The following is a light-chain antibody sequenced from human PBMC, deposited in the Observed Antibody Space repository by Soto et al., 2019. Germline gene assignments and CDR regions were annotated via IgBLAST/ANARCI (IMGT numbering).Light chain of an antibody. CDR1: QTVPTKF. V-gene: IGKV3-20*01. CDR2: GAS. Sequence: ENVLTQSPGTLSLSPGERATLSCRAGQTVPTKFLAWYQQKPGQAPRLLIYGASSRAAGVPDRFSGSGSGTDFTLTISRLEPEDFAVYYCQQYEDTLWTFGQGTKVE. J-gene: IGKJ1*01. CDR3: QQYEDTLWT.